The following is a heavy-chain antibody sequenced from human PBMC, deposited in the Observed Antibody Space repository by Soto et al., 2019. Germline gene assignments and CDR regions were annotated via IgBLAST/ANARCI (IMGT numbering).Heavy chain of an antibody. CDR2: ISGSGGST. V-gene: IGHV3-23*01. CDR1: GFTFSSYA. D-gene: IGHD2-2*02. J-gene: IGHJ4*02. Sequence: HPXGSLRLSCSAAGFTFSSYAMSWVRQAPGKGLEWVSAISGSGGSTYYADSVKGRFTISRDNSKNTLYLQMNSLRAEDTAVYYCAASSRKIRGSPSLLYVHYWGQGNLVTVSS. CDR3: AASSRKIRGSPSLLYVHY.